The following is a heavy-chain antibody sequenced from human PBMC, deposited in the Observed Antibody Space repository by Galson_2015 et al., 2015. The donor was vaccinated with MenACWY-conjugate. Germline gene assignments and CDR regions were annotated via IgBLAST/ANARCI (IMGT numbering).Heavy chain of an antibody. CDR2: VYHSGST. V-gene: IGHV4-4*02. J-gene: IGHJ4*02. CDR1: GDSISSSNW. CDR3: ARDPIAVTGTFYDY. D-gene: IGHD6-19*01. Sequence: SLTCAVSGDSISSSNWWSWVRQSPGKGLEWIGEVYHSGSTNYNPSVKSRVTISVDKSKNQFSLKLSAVTAADTAVYYCARDPIAVTGTFYDYWGQGTLVTVSS.